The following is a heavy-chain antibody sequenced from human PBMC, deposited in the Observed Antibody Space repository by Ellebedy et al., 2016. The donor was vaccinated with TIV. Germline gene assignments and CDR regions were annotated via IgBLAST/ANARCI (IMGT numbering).Heavy chain of an antibody. D-gene: IGHD1-26*01. CDR2: IDPSDSYS. Sequence: GESLKISXKGSGYSFTSYWINWVRQMPGKGLEWMAKIDPSDSYSKYSPSFQGHVTISADKSISTAYLHWSSLKASDTAMYYCAREFRVGTTTGFGYWGQGTLATVSS. CDR3: AREFRVGTTTGFGY. J-gene: IGHJ4*02. V-gene: IGHV5-10-1*01. CDR1: GYSFTSYW.